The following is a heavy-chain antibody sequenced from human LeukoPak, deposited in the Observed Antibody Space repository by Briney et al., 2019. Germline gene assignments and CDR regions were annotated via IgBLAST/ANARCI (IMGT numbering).Heavy chain of an antibody. CDR1: GFSFRDYW. CDR2: IKSDGTGA. V-gene: IGHV3-74*01. D-gene: IGHD5-24*01. Sequence: GGSLRLSCAASGFSFRDYWMVWVREVPEKGLEWVSRIKSDGTGATYAASVNGRFTMSRDNAEKTLSLQMNSLRAEDTATYYCAGDRDGPNCYMDVWGKGTTVTVSS. J-gene: IGHJ6*03. CDR3: AGDRDGPNCYMDV.